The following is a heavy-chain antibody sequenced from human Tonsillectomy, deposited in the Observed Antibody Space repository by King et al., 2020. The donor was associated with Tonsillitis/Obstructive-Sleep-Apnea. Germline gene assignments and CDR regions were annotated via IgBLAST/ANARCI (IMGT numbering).Heavy chain of an antibody. CDR2: ISYDGSNK. CDR1: GFTFSSYA. V-gene: IGHV3-30*01. D-gene: IGHD2-2*01. J-gene: IGHJ5*02. CDR3: ARDRIVVVPAHTHWFDP. Sequence: VQLVESGGGVVQPGRSLRLSCAASGFTFSSYAMHWVRQAPGKGLEWVAVISYDGSNKYYADSVKGRFTISRDNSKNTLYLQMNSLRAEDTAVYYCARDRIVVVPAHTHWFDPWGQGTLVTVSS.